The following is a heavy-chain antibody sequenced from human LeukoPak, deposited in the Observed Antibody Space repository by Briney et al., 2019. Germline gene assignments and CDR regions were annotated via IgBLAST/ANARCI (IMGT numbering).Heavy chain of an antibody. Sequence: SVKVSCKAVGDTFSIYGISWVRQAPGQGLEWMGGIIPISGAAEYAQKFQGRVTITTDESTSTAYMELSSLKSEDTAVYYCARDSRSSSSAYYFDYWGQGTLVTVSS. CDR1: GDTFSIYG. D-gene: IGHD6-6*01. J-gene: IGHJ4*02. CDR2: IIPISGAA. V-gene: IGHV1-69*05. CDR3: ARDSRSSSSAYYFDY.